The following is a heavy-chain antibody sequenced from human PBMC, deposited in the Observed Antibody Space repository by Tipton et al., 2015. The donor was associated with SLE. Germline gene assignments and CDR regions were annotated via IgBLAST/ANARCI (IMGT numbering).Heavy chain of an antibody. CDR1: GGSISSYY. CDR2: IHSSGST. Sequence: TLSLTCTVFGGSISSYYWSWIRQPAGRGLEWIGQIHSSGSTSYNPSLKSRVSISVDMSKNQVSLKLSSVTAADTAMYYCARHRGLFGLVTAYYFDSWGQGTLVTVSS. D-gene: IGHD3-3*01. V-gene: IGHV4-4*07. CDR3: ARHRGLFGLVTAYYFDS. J-gene: IGHJ4*02.